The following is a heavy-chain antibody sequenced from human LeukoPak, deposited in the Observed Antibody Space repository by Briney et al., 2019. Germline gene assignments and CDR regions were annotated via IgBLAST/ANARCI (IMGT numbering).Heavy chain of an antibody. D-gene: IGHD3-16*01. J-gene: IGHJ3*02. CDR2: IYYSGST. Sequence: SETLSLTCTVSGGSISSYFWSWIRQPPGKGLEWIGSIYYSGSTYYNPSLKSRVTISVDTSKNQFSLKLSSVTAADTAVYYCASPPGGDDAFDIWGQGTMVTVSS. V-gene: IGHV4-39*01. CDR3: ASPPGGDDAFDI. CDR1: GGSISSYF.